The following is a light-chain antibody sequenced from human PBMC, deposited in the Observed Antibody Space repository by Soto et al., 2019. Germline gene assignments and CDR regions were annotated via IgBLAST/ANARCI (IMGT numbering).Light chain of an antibody. J-gene: IGKJ3*01. V-gene: IGKV2-28*01. CDR1: QSLLHSNGYNY. CDR2: LGS. CDR3: MQALQTPFT. Sequence: DIVMTQSPLSLPVTPGEPASISCRSSQSLLHSNGYNYLDWYLQKPGQSPQHLIYLGSDRASGVPDRFSGSGSGTDFTLTISRVEAEDVGVYYCMQALQTPFTFGPGTKVDIK.